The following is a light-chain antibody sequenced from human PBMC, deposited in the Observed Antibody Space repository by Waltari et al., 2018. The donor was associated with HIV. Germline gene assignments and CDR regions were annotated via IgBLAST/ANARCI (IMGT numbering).Light chain of an antibody. V-gene: IGLV2-14*03. CDR1: SSHVGGYHY. CDR2: DVS. J-gene: IGLJ3*02. Sequence: SALTQPASVSGSPGQSITISCTGNSSHVGGYHYVSWYQQHPGKAPKVMICDVSNRPSGVSNRFSGTKSGNTASLTIAGLQAEDEADYYCSSYTSSSSWVFGGGTKLTVL. CDR3: SSYTSSSSWV.